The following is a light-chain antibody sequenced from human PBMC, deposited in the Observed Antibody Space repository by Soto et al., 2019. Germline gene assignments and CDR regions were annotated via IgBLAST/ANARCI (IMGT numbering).Light chain of an antibody. CDR2: SAS. V-gene: IGKV1-39*01. Sequence: DIQMTQSPSSLSASVGDRVTIICRARQSISTYLKWYQHKPGKAPKLLIYSASSLQSGVPSRFSGSGSGTDFTLTISSLQPEDFANYYCQQSYSMSHTFGQGTRLEI. J-gene: IGKJ2*01. CDR1: QSISTY. CDR3: QQSYSMSHT.